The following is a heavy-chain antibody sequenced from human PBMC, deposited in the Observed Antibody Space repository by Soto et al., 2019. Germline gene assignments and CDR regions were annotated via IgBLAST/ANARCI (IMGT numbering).Heavy chain of an antibody. CDR2: MNPNSGNT. J-gene: IGHJ6*02. D-gene: IGHD2-15*01. CDR3: ARGGYCSGGSCYAMYCYGMDV. V-gene: IGHV1-8*01. CDR1: GYTFTSYD. Sequence: QVQLVQSGAEVKKPGASVKVSCKASGYTFTSYDINWVRQATGQGLEWMGWMNPNSGNTGYAQKFQGRVTMTRNTCISTAYMELSSLRSDDTAVYYCARGGYCSGGSCYAMYCYGMDVWGQGTTVTVSS.